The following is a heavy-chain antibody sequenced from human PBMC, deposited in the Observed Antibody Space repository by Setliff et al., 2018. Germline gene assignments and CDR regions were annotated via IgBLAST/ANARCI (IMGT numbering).Heavy chain of an antibody. V-gene: IGHV3-66*02. CDR2: IYSGGST. CDR3: ASTEYSSSSSYYYYYMDV. D-gene: IGHD6-6*01. CDR1: GFTVSNNY. J-gene: IGHJ6*03. Sequence: PGGSLRLSCAASGFTVSNNYMSWVRQAPGKGLEWVSVIYSGGSTYYADSVKGRFTISRDNSKNTLYLQMNSLRAEDTAVYYCASTEYSSSSSYYYYYMDVWGKGTTVTVSS.